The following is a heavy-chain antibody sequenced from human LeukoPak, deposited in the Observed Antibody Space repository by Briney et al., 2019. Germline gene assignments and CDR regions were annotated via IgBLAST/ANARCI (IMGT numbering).Heavy chain of an antibody. CDR2: IYTSGST. CDR1: GGSIRSYY. CDR3: ARAGRYVWGSYLFDY. J-gene: IGHJ4*02. V-gene: IGHV4-4*07. D-gene: IGHD3-16*01. Sequence: PSETLSLTCTVSGGSIRSYYWSWIQQPAGKGLEWIGRIYTSGSTNYNPSLKSRVTMSVDTSKNQFSLKLSSVTAADTAVYYCARAGRYVWGSYLFDYWGQGTLVTVSS.